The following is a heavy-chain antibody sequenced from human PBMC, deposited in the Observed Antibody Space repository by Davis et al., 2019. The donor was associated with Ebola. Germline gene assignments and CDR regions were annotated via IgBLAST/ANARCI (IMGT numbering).Heavy chain of an antibody. CDR2: IKSKTDGGTT. CDR3: TILTYCSGGSCYSGNY. CDR1: GFTLNNAW. Sequence: GESLKISCVASGFTLNNAWMSWVRQAPGKGLEWVGRIKSKTDGGTTDYAAPVKGRLIISRDDSKNTLYLQMNSLKTEDTAVYYCTILTYCSGGSCYSGNYWGQGTLVTVSS. V-gene: IGHV3-15*01. J-gene: IGHJ4*01. D-gene: IGHD2-15*01.